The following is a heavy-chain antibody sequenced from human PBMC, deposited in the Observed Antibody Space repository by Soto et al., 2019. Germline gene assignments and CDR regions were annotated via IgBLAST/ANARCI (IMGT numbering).Heavy chain of an antibody. D-gene: IGHD6-13*01. Sequence: EVQLVESGGGLVKPGGSLRLSCAAYGCTFSSNSMNWVRQAPGKGLEWVSSISSSSSYIYYADSVKGRFTISRDNAKNSLYLQMNSLRAEDTAVYYCARDWGYSSSWPTHGMDVWGQGTTVTVSS. CDR1: GCTFSSNS. V-gene: IGHV3-21*01. CDR2: ISSSSSYI. CDR3: ARDWGYSSSWPTHGMDV. J-gene: IGHJ6*02.